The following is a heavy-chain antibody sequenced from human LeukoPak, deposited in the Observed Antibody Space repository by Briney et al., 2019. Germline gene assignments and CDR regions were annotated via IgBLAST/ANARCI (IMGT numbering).Heavy chain of an antibody. CDR1: GGSIRSYY. CDR2: IHYSGST. Sequence: PSETLSLTCTVSGGSIRSYYWSRIRQPPGKGLEWIGYIHYSGSTNYNPSLKSRLTISLDTSKNQFSLKLSSVTAADTAVYYCTRHPTGYWYFDLWGRGTLVTISS. V-gene: IGHV4-59*08. J-gene: IGHJ2*01. CDR3: TRHPTGYWYFDL.